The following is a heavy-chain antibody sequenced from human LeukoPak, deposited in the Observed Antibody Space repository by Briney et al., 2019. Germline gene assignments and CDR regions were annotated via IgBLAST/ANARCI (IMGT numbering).Heavy chain of an antibody. V-gene: IGHV4-34*01. CDR2: INHSGST. J-gene: IGHJ3*02. CDR3: ARGYRSGWFAYDGFDI. D-gene: IGHD6-19*01. Sequence: SETLSLTCAVHGGSFSGYYWSWVRQPPGKGLEWIGEINHSGSTNYNPSLKSRVTISVDTSKNQFSLKLSSVTAADTAMYYCARGYRSGWFAYDGFDIWGQGTMVTVSS. CDR1: GGSFSGYY.